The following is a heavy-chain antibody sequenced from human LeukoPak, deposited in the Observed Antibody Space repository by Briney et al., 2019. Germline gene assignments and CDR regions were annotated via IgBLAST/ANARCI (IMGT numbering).Heavy chain of an antibody. CDR3: ARGGRFLEWLLSAPYYMDV. CDR2: IYYSGST. V-gene: IGHV4-59*01. D-gene: IGHD3-3*01. CDR1: GGSISSYY. J-gene: IGHJ6*03. Sequence: SETLSLTCTVSGGSISSYYWSWIRQPPGKGLEWIGYIYYSGSTNYNPSLKSRVTISVDTSKNQFSLKLSSVTAADTAVYYCARGGRFLEWLLSAPYYMDVWGKGTTVTVSS.